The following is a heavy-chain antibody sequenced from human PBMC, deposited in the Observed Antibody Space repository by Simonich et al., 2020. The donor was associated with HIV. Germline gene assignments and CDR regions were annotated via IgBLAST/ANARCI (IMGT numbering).Heavy chain of an antibody. V-gene: IGHV4-34*01. CDR1: GGSFSSYY. Sequence: QVQLQQWGAGLLKPSETLSLTCAVYGGSFSSYYWRWIRQPPGKGLEWIGEIYHSGTTNYNPSLKSRVTISVDTSKNQFSLKLRSVTAADTAVYYCAREFVYYGSGLSPSWFDPWGQGTLVTVSS. CDR3: AREFVYYGSGLSPSWFDP. CDR2: IYHSGTT. J-gene: IGHJ5*02. D-gene: IGHD3-10*01.